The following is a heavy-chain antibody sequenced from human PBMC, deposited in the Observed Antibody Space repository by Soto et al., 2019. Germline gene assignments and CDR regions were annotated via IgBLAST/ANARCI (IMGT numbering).Heavy chain of an antibody. CDR3: ARDTYPPGSSLYFDY. V-gene: IGHV3-33*01. Sequence: QVQLVESGGGVVQPGRSLRLSCAASGFTFSSYGMHWVRQAPGKGLEWVAVIWYDGSNKYYADSVKGRFTISRDNSKNTLYLQMNSLRAEDTAVYYCARDTYPPGSSLYFDYWGQGTLVTVSS. J-gene: IGHJ4*02. D-gene: IGHD1-26*01. CDR1: GFTFSSYG. CDR2: IWYDGSNK.